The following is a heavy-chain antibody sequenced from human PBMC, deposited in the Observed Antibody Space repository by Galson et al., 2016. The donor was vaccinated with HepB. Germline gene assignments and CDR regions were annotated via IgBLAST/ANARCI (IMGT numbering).Heavy chain of an antibody. CDR1: GGSVSISGYY. CDR2: IYYSGST. V-gene: IGHV4-31*03. CDR3: ARDYYGSGSLDY. D-gene: IGHD3-10*01. Sequence: TLSLTCTVSGGSVSISGYYWSWIRQHPEKGLEWIPYIYYSGSTHYNPSLKSRVTISVDTSKNQFSLRLKSVTAADTAVYFCARDYYGSGSLDYWGQGTLVIVSS. J-gene: IGHJ4*02.